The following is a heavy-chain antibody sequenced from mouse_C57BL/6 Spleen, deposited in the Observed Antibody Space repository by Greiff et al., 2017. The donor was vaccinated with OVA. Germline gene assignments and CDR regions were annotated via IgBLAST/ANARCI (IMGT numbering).Heavy chain of an antibody. J-gene: IGHJ3*01. V-gene: IGHV1-26*01. CDR3: ARHYCSGNSSIDY. D-gene: IGHD1-1*01. CDR1: GYTFTDYY. Sequence: VQLQQSGPELVKPGASVKISCKASGYTFTDYYMNWVKQSHGKSLEWIGDINPNNGGTSYNQKFKGKATLTVDKSSSTAYMELRILTSEDSAVDYCARHYCSGNSSIDYWGQGTLVTVSA. CDR2: INPNNGGT.